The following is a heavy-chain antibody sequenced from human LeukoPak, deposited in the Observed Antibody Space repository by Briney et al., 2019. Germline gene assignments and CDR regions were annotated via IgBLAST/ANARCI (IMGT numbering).Heavy chain of an antibody. CDR2: IIPIFGTA. CDR3: ARVVTPRYCSTPSCYWKGWFDP. CDR1: GGTFSRYA. J-gene: IGHJ5*02. Sequence: ASVKGSCKASGGTFSRYAMSWVRQAPGQGLEWMGGIIPIFGTASFAQKFQGRVTITADKSTGTAYMELSSLRSEDTAVYYCARVVTPRYCSTPSCYWKGWFDPWGQGTLVTVSS. V-gene: IGHV1-69*06. D-gene: IGHD2-2*01.